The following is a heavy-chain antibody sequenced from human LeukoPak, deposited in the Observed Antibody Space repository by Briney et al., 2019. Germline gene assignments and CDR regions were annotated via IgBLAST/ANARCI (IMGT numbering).Heavy chain of an antibody. V-gene: IGHV3-33*01. CDR3: AISIAVAGTDFDY. CDR2: IWYDGSNR. D-gene: IGHD6-19*01. CDR1: GFTFSSYG. Sequence: GESLRLSCAASGFTFSSYGMHWVRQASGKGLEWVAVIWYDGSNRYYADSVKGRFTISRDNSKNTLYLQMNSLRAEDTAVYYRAISIAVAGTDFDYWGQGTLLTVSS. J-gene: IGHJ4*02.